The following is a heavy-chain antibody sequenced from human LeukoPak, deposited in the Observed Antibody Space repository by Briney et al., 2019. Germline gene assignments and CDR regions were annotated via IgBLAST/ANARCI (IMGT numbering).Heavy chain of an antibody. Sequence: GGSLRLSCAASGFTFSSYAMSWVRQAPGKGLEWVSAISGSGGSTYYADSVKGRLTISRDNSKNTLYLQMNSLRAEDTAVYYCAKDLGYGDYGYYYYYGMDVWGQGTTVTVSS. J-gene: IGHJ6*02. CDR3: AKDLGYGDYGYYYYYGMDV. V-gene: IGHV3-23*01. D-gene: IGHD4-17*01. CDR2: ISGSGGST. CDR1: GFTFSSYA.